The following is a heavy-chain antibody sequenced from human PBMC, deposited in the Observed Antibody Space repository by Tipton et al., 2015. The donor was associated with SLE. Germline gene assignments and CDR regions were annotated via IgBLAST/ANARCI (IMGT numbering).Heavy chain of an antibody. Sequence: TLSLTCTVSGGSISSYYWSWIRQPPGKGLEWIGCIYYSGSTNYNPSLKSRVTISVDTSKNQFSLKLSSVTAANTAVYYCARDRRDIVVEAGFDPWGQGTLVTVSS. CDR2: IYYSGST. J-gene: IGHJ5*02. D-gene: IGHD2-2*01. CDR3: ARDRRDIVVEAGFDP. V-gene: IGHV4-59*01. CDR1: GGSISSYY.